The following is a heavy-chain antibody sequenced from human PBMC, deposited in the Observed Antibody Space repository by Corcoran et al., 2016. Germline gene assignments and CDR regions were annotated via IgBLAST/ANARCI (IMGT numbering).Heavy chain of an antibody. CDR3: TRDGLSGRGIEADEGWVY. D-gene: IGHD6-13*01. Sequence: EVQLVESGGGLVKPWRSLRLSCPASGFTFRIAWMNWFRQAPGQGLQWVGRIKSKTDGGTTDYAAPGKGRFTISRDASKNTVYLQMNSLKSEDTGVYYCTRDGLSGRGIEADEGWVYWGQGTLVTVSS. V-gene: IGHV3-15*07. J-gene: IGHJ4*02. CDR1: GFTFRIAW. CDR2: IKSKTDGGTT.